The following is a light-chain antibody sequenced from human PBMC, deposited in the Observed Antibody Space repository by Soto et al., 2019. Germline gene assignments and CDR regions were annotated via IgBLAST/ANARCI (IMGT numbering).Light chain of an antibody. J-gene: IGLJ3*02. CDR2: DNN. Sequence: QSVLTQPPSVSASPGQKVTISCSGSSCNIGSNYVSWYQQLPGTAPKLLICDNNKRPSGIPDRFSGSKSGASAALGITGLQTGDEADYYCGTWDSSLSAGVFGGGTKLTVL. CDR3: GTWDSSLSAGV. CDR1: SCNIGSNY. V-gene: IGLV1-51*01.